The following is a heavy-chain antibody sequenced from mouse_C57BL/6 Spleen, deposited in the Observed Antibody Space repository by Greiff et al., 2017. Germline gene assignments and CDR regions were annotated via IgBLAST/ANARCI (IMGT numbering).Heavy chain of an antibody. Sequence: VQLQQSGPELVKPGASVKISCKASGYSFTGYYMNWVKQSPEKSLEWIGEINPSTGGTTYNQKFKAKATLIVDKSSSTAYMQLKSLTSEDSAVYYCARTYYGSSRYFDVWGTGTTVTVSS. V-gene: IGHV1-42*01. CDR3: ARTYYGSSRYFDV. CDR2: INPSTGGT. J-gene: IGHJ1*03. CDR1: GYSFTGYY. D-gene: IGHD1-1*01.